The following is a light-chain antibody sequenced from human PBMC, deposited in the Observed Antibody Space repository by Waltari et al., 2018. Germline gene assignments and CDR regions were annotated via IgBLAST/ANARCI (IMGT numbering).Light chain of an antibody. CDR2: DAS. V-gene: IGKV3-11*01. J-gene: IGKJ1*01. Sequence: EIVLTQSPATLSLSPGERATLSCRASQSVSSFLAWYQQKPGQAPRLRIYDASNRATGIPARFGGSGSGTDFTLTISGLEPEDFAVYYCQQRSNWPRRGAAFGQGTKVEIK. CDR3: QQRSNWPRRGAA. CDR1: QSVSSF.